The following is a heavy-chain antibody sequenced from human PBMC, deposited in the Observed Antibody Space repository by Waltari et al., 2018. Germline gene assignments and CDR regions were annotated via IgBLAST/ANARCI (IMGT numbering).Heavy chain of an antibody. CDR1: GFTFSSYG. Sequence: QVQLVESGGGVVQPGRSLRLSCAASGFTFSSYGMHWVRQAPGKGLEWVAVIWYDGSNKYYADSVKGLFTISRDNSKNTLYLQMNSLRAEDTAMYYCAKDGFWSGTTTYYYGMDVWGQGTTVTVSS. D-gene: IGHD3-3*01. V-gene: IGHV3-30*18. CDR3: AKDGFWSGTTTYYYGMDV. CDR2: IWYDGSNK. J-gene: IGHJ6*02.